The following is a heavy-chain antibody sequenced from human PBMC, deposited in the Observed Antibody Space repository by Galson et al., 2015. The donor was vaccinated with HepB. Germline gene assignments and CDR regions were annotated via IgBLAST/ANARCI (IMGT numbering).Heavy chain of an antibody. CDR2: ISYDGSNK. J-gene: IGHJ6*02. V-gene: IGHV3-30-3*01. CDR1: GFTFSSYA. Sequence: SLRLSCAASGFTFSSYAMHWVRQAPGKGLEWVAVISYDGSNKYYADSVKGRFTISRDNSKNTLYLQMNSLRAEDTAVYYCARDKRLRDCSGGSCYWGLDYYYGMDVWGQGTTVTVSS. CDR3: ARDKRLRDCSGGSCYWGLDYYYGMDV. D-gene: IGHD2-15*01.